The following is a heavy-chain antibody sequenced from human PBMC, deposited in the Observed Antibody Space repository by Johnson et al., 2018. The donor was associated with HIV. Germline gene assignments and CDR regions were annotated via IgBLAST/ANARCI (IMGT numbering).Heavy chain of an antibody. CDR3: AKPPSMGADGFAI. Sequence: MLLVESGGGLVQPGGSLRLSCAASGFTFSSYDMHWVRQATGKGLEWVSAIGTAGDTYYADSVKGRFTISSDNSKNALYLQMNSLRADDTAIYYCAKPPSMGADGFAIWGHGTMVTVSS. CDR2: IGTAGDT. V-gene: IGHV3-13*01. J-gene: IGHJ3*02. D-gene: IGHD3-16*01. CDR1: GFTFSSYD.